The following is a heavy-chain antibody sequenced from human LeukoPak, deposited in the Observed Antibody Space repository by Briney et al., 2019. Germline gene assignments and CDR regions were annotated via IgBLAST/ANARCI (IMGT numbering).Heavy chain of an antibody. Sequence: SETLSLTCAVSGGSISSGGYSWSWIRQPPGKGLEWIGYIYYSGSTNYNPSLKSRVTISVDTSKNQFSLKLSSVTAADTAVYYCAREVPTYDFWSGYSISRFDYWGQGTLVTVSS. CDR3: AREVPTYDFWSGYSISRFDY. CDR1: GGSISSGGYS. CDR2: IYYSGST. V-gene: IGHV4-61*08. D-gene: IGHD3-3*01. J-gene: IGHJ4*02.